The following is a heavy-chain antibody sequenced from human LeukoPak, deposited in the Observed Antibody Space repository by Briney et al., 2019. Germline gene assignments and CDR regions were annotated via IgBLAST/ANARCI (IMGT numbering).Heavy chain of an antibody. Sequence: ASVKVSCKASGYTFSKYYMHWVRQAPGQGLEWMGIINPGGGSTSYAQSFQDRVTMTRDTSTSTVYMELTSLRSEDTAVYYCATDRDDYWGQGTLVTVSS. CDR1: GYTFSKYY. CDR3: ATDRDDY. D-gene: IGHD1-14*01. J-gene: IGHJ4*02. CDR2: INPGGGST. V-gene: IGHV1-46*01.